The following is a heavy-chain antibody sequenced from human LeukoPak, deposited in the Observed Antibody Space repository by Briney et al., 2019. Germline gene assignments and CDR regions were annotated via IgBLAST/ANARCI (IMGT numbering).Heavy chain of an antibody. V-gene: IGHV4-59*08. CDR1: GGSISNNY. CDR2: IYYSGST. CDR3: ARAANWFDP. D-gene: IGHD6-25*01. J-gene: IGHJ5*02. Sequence: SETLSLTCTVSGGSISNNYWSWFRQPPGKGLEWIGYIYYSGSTNYNPSLKSRVTISVDTSKSQFSLKLSSVTAADTAVYYCARAANWFDPWGQGTLVTVSS.